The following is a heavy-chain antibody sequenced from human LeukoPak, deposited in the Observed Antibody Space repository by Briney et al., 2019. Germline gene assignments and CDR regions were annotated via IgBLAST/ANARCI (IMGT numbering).Heavy chain of an antibody. D-gene: IGHD5-24*01. V-gene: IGHV3-23*01. Sequence: PGGSLRLSCAASGFNFITAAMTWVRQAPGKGLEWVSLIGSSVGSTYYADSVKGRFTISRDNSNHTLSLQMNGLRVEDTAIYYCVKDIQLSTWGLGTMVTVSS. CDR3: VKDIQLST. J-gene: IGHJ3*01. CDR2: IGSSVGST. CDR1: GFNFITAA.